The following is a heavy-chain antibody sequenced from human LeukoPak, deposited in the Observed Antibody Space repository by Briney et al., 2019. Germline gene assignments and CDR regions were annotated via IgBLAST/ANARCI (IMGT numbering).Heavy chain of an antibody. D-gene: IGHD1-26*01. CDR3: AGGRELLLFDY. CDR1: GFTFDDYG. V-gene: IGHV3-20*01. J-gene: IGHJ4*02. CDR2: INWNGGST. Sequence: PGGSLRLSCAASGFTFDDYGMSWVRQAPGKGLEWVSGINWNGGSTGYADSVKGRFTISRDNAKNSLYLQMNSLRAEDTALYHCAGGRELLLFDYWGQGTLVTVSS.